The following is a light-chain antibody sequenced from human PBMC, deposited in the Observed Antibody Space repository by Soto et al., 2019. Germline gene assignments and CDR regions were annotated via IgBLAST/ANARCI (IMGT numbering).Light chain of an antibody. Sequence: QSVLTQLPSVSAAPGQKVTISCSGNSSNIGSNDVSWYQQLPGKAPKLLIYENSQRPSGIPDRFSGSKSGTSATLGITGLQTGDEADYYCGTWDSSLIALFGTGTKVTVL. CDR2: ENS. J-gene: IGLJ1*01. CDR1: SSNIGSND. V-gene: IGLV1-51*02. CDR3: GTWDSSLIAL.